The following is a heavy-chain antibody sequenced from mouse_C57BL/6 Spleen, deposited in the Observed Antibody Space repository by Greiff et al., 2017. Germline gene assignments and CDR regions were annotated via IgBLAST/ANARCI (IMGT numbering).Heavy chain of an antibody. V-gene: IGHV6-3*01. CDR1: GFTFSNYW. J-gene: IGHJ1*03. CDR3: TDDGYENWYFDV. CDR2: IRLKSDNYAT. D-gene: IGHD2-3*01. Sequence: EVQLQESGGGLVQPGGSMKLSCVASGFTFSNYWMNWVRQSPEKGLEWVAQIRLKSDNYATHYAESVKGRFTISRDDSKSSVYLQMNNLRAEDTGIYYCTDDGYENWYFDVWGTGTTVTVSS.